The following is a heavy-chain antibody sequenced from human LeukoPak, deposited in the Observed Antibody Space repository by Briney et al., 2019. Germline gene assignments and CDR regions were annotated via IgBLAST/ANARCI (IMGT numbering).Heavy chain of an antibody. CDR3: AKTFKINAYFDY. Sequence: GGSLRLSCAASGFTFTSYAMSWVRQAPGKGLEWVSAVSGSGGRTYYTSSVQGRFTISRDNSKDTLYLEMNSLRAEDTAVYYCAKTFKINAYFDYWGQGTLVTVSS. CDR1: GFTFTSYA. V-gene: IGHV3-23*01. D-gene: IGHD3-16*01. CDR2: VSGSGGRT. J-gene: IGHJ4*02.